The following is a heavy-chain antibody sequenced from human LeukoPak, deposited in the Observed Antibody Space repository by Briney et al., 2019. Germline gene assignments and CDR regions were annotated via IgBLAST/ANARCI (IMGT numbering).Heavy chain of an antibody. Sequence: GGSLRLSCATSGFTLSGFAMSWVRRTPGKGVEWVSGIGGSGNNTLYTDSVKGRFTISRDNSKNTLYREMNSLRAEDTAIYCCAKMKGHPLPKYYMDVWGQGTTVTVSS. CDR1: GFTLSGFA. CDR3: AKMKGHPLPKYYMDV. CDR2: IGGSGNNT. J-gene: IGHJ6*01. D-gene: IGHD1-26*01. V-gene: IGHV3-23*01.